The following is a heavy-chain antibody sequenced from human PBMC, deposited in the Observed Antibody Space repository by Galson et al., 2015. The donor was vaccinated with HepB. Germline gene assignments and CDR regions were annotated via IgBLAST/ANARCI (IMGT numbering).Heavy chain of an antibody. CDR2: ISYDGSNK. CDR1: GFTFSSYG. Sequence: SLRLSCAASGFTFSSYGMHWVRQAPGKGLEWVAVISYDGSNKYYADSVKGRFTISRDNSKNTLYLQMNSLRAEDTAVYYCAKSSVAARESHYWGQGTLVTVSS. J-gene: IGHJ4*02. CDR3: AKSSVAARESHY. V-gene: IGHV3-30*18. D-gene: IGHD6-6*01.